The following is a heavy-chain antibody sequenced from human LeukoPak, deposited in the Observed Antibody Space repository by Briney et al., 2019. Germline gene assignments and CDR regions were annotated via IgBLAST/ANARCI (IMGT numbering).Heavy chain of an antibody. J-gene: IGHJ5*02. CDR2: IHYSGST. CDR1: GGSISSSSYY. V-gene: IGHV4-39*01. Sequence: PSETLSLTCTVSGGSISSSSYYWGWIRQPPGKGLEWIGSIHYSGSTYYNPSLKRRVTISVDTSKNQFSLKLSSVTAADTAVYYCARQGYSSGWTRDWFDPWGQGTLVTVSS. D-gene: IGHD6-19*01. CDR3: ARQGYSSGWTRDWFDP.